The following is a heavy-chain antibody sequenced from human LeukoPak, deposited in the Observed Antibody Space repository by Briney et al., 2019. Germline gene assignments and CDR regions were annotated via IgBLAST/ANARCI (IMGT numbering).Heavy chain of an antibody. V-gene: IGHV3-9*01. CDR2: ISWNSGSI. J-gene: IGHJ4*02. CDR1: GFTFDDYA. CDR3: AKGPRGYDSSGYFDY. D-gene: IGHD3-22*01. Sequence: PGGSLRLSCAASGFTFDDYAMHWVRQAPGKGLEWVSGISWNSGSIGYADSVKGRFTIPRDNAKNSLYLQMNSLRAEDTALYYCAKGPRGYDSSGYFDYWGQGTLVTVSS.